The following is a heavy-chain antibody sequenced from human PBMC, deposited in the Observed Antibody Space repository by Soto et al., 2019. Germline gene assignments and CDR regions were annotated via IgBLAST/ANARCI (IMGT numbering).Heavy chain of an antibody. CDR2: INAGTGNT. Sequence: EASVKVSCKASGYTFTNYPMHWVRQAPGQRLEWMGWINAGTGNTKYSQKFQGRVTITRHTSASTAYMELSSLRSEDTAVYYCARDPRGYTYGHYYYYGMDVWGQGTTVT. J-gene: IGHJ6*02. CDR1: GYTFTNYP. D-gene: IGHD5-18*01. CDR3: ARDPRGYTYGHYYYYGMDV. V-gene: IGHV1-3*01.